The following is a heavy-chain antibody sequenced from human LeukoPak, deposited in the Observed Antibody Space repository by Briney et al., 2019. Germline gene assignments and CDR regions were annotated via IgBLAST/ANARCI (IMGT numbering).Heavy chain of an antibody. Sequence: GGSLRLSCAASGFTFSSYWMSWVRQAPGKGLEWVANIKQDGSEKYYVDSVKGRFTISRDNAKNSLYLQMNSLRAEDMAVYYCARGSNSLTTPYDYWGQGTLVTVSS. CDR1: GFTFSSYW. V-gene: IGHV3-7*01. J-gene: IGHJ4*02. D-gene: IGHD4-17*01. CDR3: ARGSNSLTTPYDY. CDR2: IKQDGSEK.